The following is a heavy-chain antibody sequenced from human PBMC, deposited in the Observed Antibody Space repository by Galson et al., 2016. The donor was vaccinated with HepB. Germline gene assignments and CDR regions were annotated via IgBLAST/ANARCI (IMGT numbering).Heavy chain of an antibody. J-gene: IGHJ4*02. CDR3: AGDHGPSGWLH. V-gene: IGHV3-53*01. Sequence: SLRLSCAASEFTVSGNYMSWVRQAPGKGLEWVSDIYRDGSTYYAASVKGRFTTSRDNSKNTVYLQMTSLPADDTALYYCAGDHGPSGWLHWGQGTLVIDSS. D-gene: IGHD6-19*01. CDR2: IYRDGST. CDR1: EFTVSGNY.